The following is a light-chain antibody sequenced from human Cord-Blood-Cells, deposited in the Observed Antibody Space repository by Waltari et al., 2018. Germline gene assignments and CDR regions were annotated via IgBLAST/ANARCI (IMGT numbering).Light chain of an antibody. J-gene: IGLJ2*01. CDR2: EVS. Sequence: SAPTLPPSAYGATGQSVTISCTSPRRYARRYTYLTWYQQHPGNAPKLMIYEVSKRPSGVPDRFSGSKSGNTASLTVSGLQAEDEADYYCSSYAGSNSVVFGGGTKLTVL. CDR3: SSYAGSNSVV. CDR1: RRYARRYTY. V-gene: IGLV2-8*01.